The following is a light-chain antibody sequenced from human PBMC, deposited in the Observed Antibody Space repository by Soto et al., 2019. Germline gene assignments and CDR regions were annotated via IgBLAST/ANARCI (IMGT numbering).Light chain of an antibody. V-gene: IGKV1-33*01. Sequence: DIQMTQSPSSLSASVGDRVTITCQASQDIIKYLNWYQQKPGKAPKLLIYDASNLEAGVPSRFSGTGSGTFYTFTISSLHPEDFATYHCQQYDSIPFTFGPGTKVEVK. CDR2: DAS. CDR3: QQYDSIPFT. CDR1: QDIIKY. J-gene: IGKJ3*01.